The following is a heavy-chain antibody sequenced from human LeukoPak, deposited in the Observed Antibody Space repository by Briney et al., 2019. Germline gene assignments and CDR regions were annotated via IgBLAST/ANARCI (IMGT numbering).Heavy chain of an antibody. CDR2: LNGDGSST. CDR3: ASGVYGDIVVVPAARRDYYMDV. V-gene: IGHV3-74*01. D-gene: IGHD2-2*01. CDR1: GFTFSSYW. J-gene: IGHJ6*03. Sequence: GGSLRLSCAASGFTFSSYWMHWVRQAPGKGLVWVSRLNGDGSSTSYADSVRGRFTISRDNAKNTLYLQMSSLRAEDTAVYYCASGVYGDIVVVPAARRDYYMDVWGKGTTVIVSS.